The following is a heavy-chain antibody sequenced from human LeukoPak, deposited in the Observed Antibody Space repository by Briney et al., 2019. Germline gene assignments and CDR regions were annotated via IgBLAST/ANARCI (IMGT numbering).Heavy chain of an antibody. Sequence: SETLSLTCAVYSGSFSGYYWSWIRQPPGKGLEWIGEINHSGSTNYNPSIKSRVTISVDTSKNQFSLQLVSVTAADTAVFYCARHLSQGDGNKRGFDYWGQGTLVSVSS. CDR2: INHSGST. J-gene: IGHJ4*02. CDR1: SGSFSGYY. V-gene: IGHV4-34*01. D-gene: IGHD5-24*01. CDR3: ARHLSQGDGNKRGFDY.